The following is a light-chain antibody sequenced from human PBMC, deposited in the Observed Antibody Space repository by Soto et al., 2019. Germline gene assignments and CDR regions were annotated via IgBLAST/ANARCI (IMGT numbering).Light chain of an antibody. J-gene: IGLJ3*02. CDR3: VLYMGSGIWV. V-gene: IGLV8-61*01. CDR1: SGSVCTSYY. Sequence: QTVVTQEPSFSVSPGRTVTLTCGLSSGSVCTSYYPSWYQQTPGQALRTLIYSTNTRSSGVPDRFSGSILGKKAALTITGAQADDESDYYCVLYMGSGIWVFGGGTKLTVL. CDR2: STN.